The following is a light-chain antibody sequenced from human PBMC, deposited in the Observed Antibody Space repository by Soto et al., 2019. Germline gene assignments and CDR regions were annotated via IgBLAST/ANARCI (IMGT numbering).Light chain of an antibody. CDR1: RSISDW. CDR3: LQYSSHSWT. V-gene: IGKV1-5*01. J-gene: IGKJ1*01. CDR2: DAS. Sequence: DIQMTQSPSTLSPSVGDRVTITCRASRSISDWLALYQQKPGKAPKLLIFDASSLKSGVPSRFSGSGSGTEFTLHISGLQPDDVATYYCLQYSSHSWTFGQGTKVEIK.